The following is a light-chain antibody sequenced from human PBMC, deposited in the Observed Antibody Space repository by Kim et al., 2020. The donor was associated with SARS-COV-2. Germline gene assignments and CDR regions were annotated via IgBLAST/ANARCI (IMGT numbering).Light chain of an antibody. CDR3: QQYDSWPRT. V-gene: IGKV3-15*01. CDR2: GAS. CDR1: QSVSSH. J-gene: IGKJ1*01. Sequence: VSPGERATPSCRASQSVSSHLAWYQQKPGQVPRLLIYGASTGATGIPARFSGSGSGTEFILTISSLQSEDFAVYYCQQYDSWPRTFGQGTKVDIK.